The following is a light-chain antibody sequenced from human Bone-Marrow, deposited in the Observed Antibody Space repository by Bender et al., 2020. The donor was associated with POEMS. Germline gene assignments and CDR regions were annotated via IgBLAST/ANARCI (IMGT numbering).Light chain of an antibody. V-gene: IGLV1-44*01. J-gene: IGLJ1*01. CDR1: SSNIGTNP. CDR3: SSYTGNNNWV. Sequence: QSVLTQPPSASGTPGQRVTISCSGSSSNIGTNPVNWYQQLPGTAPKLLIYINNQRPSGVPDRFSGSKSGTSASLAISGLQSEDEADYYCSSYTGNNNWVFGTGTKVTVL. CDR2: INN.